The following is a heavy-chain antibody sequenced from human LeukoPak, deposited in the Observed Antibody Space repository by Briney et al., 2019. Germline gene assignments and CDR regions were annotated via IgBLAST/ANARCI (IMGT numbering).Heavy chain of an antibody. J-gene: IGHJ5*02. V-gene: IGHV3-30-3*01. D-gene: IGHD3-10*01. CDR2: ISLDGSTE. CDR1: GFILSNFQ. Sequence: GRSLRLSCVASGFILSNFQMYWVRQAPGKGLEWVSIISLDGSTEFYADSVKGRFTISRDTASNTMHLEMNNLRIEDTAVYYCMRDYMGWFDPWGQGSLVTVSS. CDR3: MRDYMGWFDP.